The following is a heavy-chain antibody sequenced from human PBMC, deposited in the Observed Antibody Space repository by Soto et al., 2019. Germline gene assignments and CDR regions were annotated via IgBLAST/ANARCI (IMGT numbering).Heavy chain of an antibody. CDR3: ARTLTDSRDGYNSIPFDY. Sequence: SETLSLTCTVSGGSISSGGYYWSWIRQHPGKGLEWIGYIYYSGSTYYNPSLKSRVTISVDTSKNQFSLKLSSVTAADTAVYYCARTLTDSRDGYNSIPFDYWGQGTLVTVS. CDR1: GGSISSGGYY. J-gene: IGHJ4*02. D-gene: IGHD5-12*01. V-gene: IGHV4-31*03. CDR2: IYYSGST.